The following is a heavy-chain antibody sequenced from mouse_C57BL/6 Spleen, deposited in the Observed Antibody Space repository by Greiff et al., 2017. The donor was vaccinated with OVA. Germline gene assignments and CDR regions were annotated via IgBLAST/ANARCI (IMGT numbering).Heavy chain of an antibody. CDR1: GYTFTDYY. V-gene: IGHV1-26*01. CDR2: INPNNGGT. Sequence: EVQLQQSGPELVKPGASVKISCKASGYTFTDYYMNWVKQSHGKSLEWIGDINPNNGGTSYNQKFKGKATLTVDKSSSTAYMELRSLTSEDSAVYYCAKEEGIITTVVAPFDYWGQGTTLTVSS. CDR3: AKEEGIITTVVAPFDY. J-gene: IGHJ2*01. D-gene: IGHD1-1*01.